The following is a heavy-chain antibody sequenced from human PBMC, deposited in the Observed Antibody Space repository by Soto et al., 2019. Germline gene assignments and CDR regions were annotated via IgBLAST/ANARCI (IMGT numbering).Heavy chain of an antibody. J-gene: IGHJ4*02. Sequence: HPGGSLRLSCVASGFPFSIYSMNWVRQAPGKGLEWSSYITSDTNTIKYADSVKGRFTISRDNAKNLVYLQMNSLRDEDTAVYFCARSVEGHFDYWGQGTVVTVSS. CDR1: GFPFSIYS. CDR3: ARSVEGHFDY. V-gene: IGHV3-48*02. D-gene: IGHD6-19*01. CDR2: ITSDTNTI.